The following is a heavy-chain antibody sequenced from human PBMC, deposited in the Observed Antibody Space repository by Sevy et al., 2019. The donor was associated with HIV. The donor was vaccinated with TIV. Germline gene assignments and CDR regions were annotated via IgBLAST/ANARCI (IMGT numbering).Heavy chain of an antibody. Sequence: GGSLRLSCAASGFTFSSYGMHWVRQAPGKGLEWVAVISYDGSNKYYADSVKGRLTISRDNSKNTLYLQMNSLRAEDTAVYYCAKGLKIFGVVMDVYYYYGMDVWGQGTTVTVSS. CDR3: AKGLKIFGVVMDVYYYYGMDV. CDR2: ISYDGSNK. J-gene: IGHJ6*02. D-gene: IGHD3-3*01. CDR1: GFTFSSYG. V-gene: IGHV3-30*18.